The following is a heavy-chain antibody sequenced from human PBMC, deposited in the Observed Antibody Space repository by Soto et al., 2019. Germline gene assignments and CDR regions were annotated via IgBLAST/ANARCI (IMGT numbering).Heavy chain of an antibody. D-gene: IGHD3-10*01. CDR2: ISYGGST. Sequence: PSETLSLTCNVSGGSIYTYYWNWIRQSPGKGLEWIGYISYGGSTNYNPSLKSRVTISVDTSKNQFSLKLSSATAADTAVYYCARGGITMVRGVIGPLGYWGQGTLVTVSS. V-gene: IGHV4-59*01. CDR1: GGSIYTYY. J-gene: IGHJ4*02. CDR3: ARGGITMVRGVIGPLGY.